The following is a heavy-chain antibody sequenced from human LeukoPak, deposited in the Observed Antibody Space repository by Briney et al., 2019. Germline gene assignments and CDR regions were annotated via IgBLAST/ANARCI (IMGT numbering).Heavy chain of an antibody. CDR1: GFSLDNFE. D-gene: IGHD3-9*01. CDR2: VDNDRWAT. J-gene: IGHJ6*02. Sequence: GGSLRLSCAASGFSLDNFEMNWIRQAPGKGLEWIAYVDNDRWATSYYADSVKGRFTISRDNAKKTLYLQMNSLRAEDTAVYYCARSIGLTGGGVDVWGQGTTVTVSS. V-gene: IGHV3-48*03. CDR3: ARSIGLTGGGVDV.